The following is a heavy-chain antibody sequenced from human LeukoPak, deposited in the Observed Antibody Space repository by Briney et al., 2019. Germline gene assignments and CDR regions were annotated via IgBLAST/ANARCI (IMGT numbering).Heavy chain of an antibody. V-gene: IGHV4-39*07. CDR3: ARDRQQVVRGDYFDY. J-gene: IGHJ4*02. Sequence: PSETLSLTCTVSGGSISSSNYYWAWIRQPPGKGLEWIGSIYYSGSTYYNPPLKRRVTISVDTSKNQFSLKLSSVTAADTAVYYCARDRQQVVRGDYFDYWGQGTLVTVSS. CDR2: IYYSGST. CDR1: GGSISSSNYY. D-gene: IGHD6-13*01.